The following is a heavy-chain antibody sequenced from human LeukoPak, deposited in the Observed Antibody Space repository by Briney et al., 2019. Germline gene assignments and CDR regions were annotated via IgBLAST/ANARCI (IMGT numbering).Heavy chain of an antibody. Sequence: PSETLSLTCTVSGGSISSYYWSWIRQPPGKGLEWIGYIYYSGSTNYNPSLKSRVTISVDTSKNQFSLKLSSVTAADTAVYYCASEPYGGEAFDIWGQGTMVTVSS. CDR2: IYYSGST. D-gene: IGHD4-23*01. CDR1: GGSISSYY. J-gene: IGHJ3*02. CDR3: ASEPYGGEAFDI. V-gene: IGHV4-59*01.